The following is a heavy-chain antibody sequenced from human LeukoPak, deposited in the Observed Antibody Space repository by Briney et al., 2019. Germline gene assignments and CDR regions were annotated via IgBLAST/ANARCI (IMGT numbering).Heavy chain of an antibody. CDR1: GGSISSGDYY. CDR2: IYYSGST. V-gene: IGHV4-30-4*08. Sequence: PSQTLSLTCTVSGGSISSGDYYWSWIRQPPGKGLEWFGYIYYSGSTYYNPSLKSRVTISVDTSKNQFSLKLSSVTAADTAVYYCARVGVYYYGSGSYYIFDYWGQGTLVTVSS. J-gene: IGHJ4*02. D-gene: IGHD3-10*01. CDR3: ARVGVYYYGSGSYYIFDY.